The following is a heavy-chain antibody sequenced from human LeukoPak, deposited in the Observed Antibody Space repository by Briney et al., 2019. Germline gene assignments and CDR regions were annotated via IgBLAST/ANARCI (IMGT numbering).Heavy chain of an antibody. D-gene: IGHD3-10*01. Sequence: QTGGSLRLSCAASGFTFSSYEMNWVRQAPGKGLEWVSAISGSGSRTNYADSVKGRFTISRDNSKNTLYLQMNSLRAEDTAVYYCVRSGLAASDYWGQGTLVTVSS. V-gene: IGHV3-23*01. J-gene: IGHJ4*02. CDR1: GFTFSSYE. CDR2: ISGSGSRT. CDR3: VRSGLAASDY.